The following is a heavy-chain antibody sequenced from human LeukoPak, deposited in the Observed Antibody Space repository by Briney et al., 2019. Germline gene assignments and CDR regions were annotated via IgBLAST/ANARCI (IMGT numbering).Heavy chain of an antibody. CDR2: INPNSGGT. D-gene: IGHD5-24*01. CDR3: ARANLAGVEMATTKVPYYFDY. CDR1: GYTFTGYY. J-gene: IGHJ4*02. Sequence: ASVKVSCKASGYTFTGYYMHWVRQAPGQGLEWMGWINPNSGGTNYAQKFQGRVTMTRDTSISIAYMELSRLRSDDTAVYYCARANLAGVEMATTKVPYYFDYWGQGTLVTVSS. V-gene: IGHV1-2*02.